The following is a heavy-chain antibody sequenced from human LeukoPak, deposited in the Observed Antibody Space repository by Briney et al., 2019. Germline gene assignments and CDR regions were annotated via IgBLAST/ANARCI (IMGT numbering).Heavy chain of an antibody. Sequence: SETLSLTCTVSGGSISSYYWSWIRQPPGKGLEWIGCIYYSGSTNYNPSLKSRVTISVDTSKNQFSLKLSSVTAADTAVYYCARDKAVRGVIIGDHYYYYGMDVWGKGTTVTVSS. J-gene: IGHJ6*04. CDR3: ARDKAVRGVIIGDHYYYYGMDV. V-gene: IGHV4-59*01. CDR2: IYYSGST. D-gene: IGHD3-10*01. CDR1: GGSISSYY.